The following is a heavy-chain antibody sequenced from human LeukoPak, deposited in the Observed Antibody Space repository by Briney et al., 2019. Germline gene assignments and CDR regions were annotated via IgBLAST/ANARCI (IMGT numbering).Heavy chain of an antibody. Sequence: ASVKVSCKASGYTFTSYGISWVRQAPGQGLEWVGWINPYNGNTNYAQKLQGRVTMTTDTSTSTAYMELRSLRSDDTAVYYCARDPGQQVDYWGQGTLVTVSS. CDR1: GYTFTSYG. V-gene: IGHV1-18*01. CDR3: ARDPGQQVDY. CDR2: INPYNGNT. J-gene: IGHJ4*02. D-gene: IGHD6-13*01.